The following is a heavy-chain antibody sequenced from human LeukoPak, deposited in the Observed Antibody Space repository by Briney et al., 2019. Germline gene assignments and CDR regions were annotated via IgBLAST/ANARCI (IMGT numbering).Heavy chain of an antibody. CDR2: IYPGDSDT. CDR3: VRHLHGAAWPYYFDY. Sequence: GESLKISCKGSGYSFTSYWIGWVRQMPGKGLEWMGIIYPGDSDTRYSPSFQGQVTISADKSISTAYLQWSSLKASGTAMYYCVRHLHGAAWPYYFDYWGQGTLVTVSS. CDR1: GYSFTSYW. D-gene: IGHD6-13*01. J-gene: IGHJ4*02. V-gene: IGHV5-51*01.